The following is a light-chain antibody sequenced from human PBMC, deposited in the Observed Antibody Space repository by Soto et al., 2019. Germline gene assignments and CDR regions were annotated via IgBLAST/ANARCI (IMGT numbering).Light chain of an antibody. CDR3: QQYQSFSLT. V-gene: IGKV3-20*01. Sequence: EIILTQSPDTLSLSPGERATLSCRASQTVSSNHLAWCQQRPGQAPRLLIYGASTRAAGIPDRFSGSGSGTEFSLTISSLQPDDFATYYCQQYQSFSLTFGGGTKVDIK. CDR2: GAS. CDR1: QTVSSNH. J-gene: IGKJ4*01.